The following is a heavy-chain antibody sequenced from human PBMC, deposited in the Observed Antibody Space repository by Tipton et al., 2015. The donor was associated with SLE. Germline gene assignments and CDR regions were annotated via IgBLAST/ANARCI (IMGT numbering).Heavy chain of an antibody. Sequence: TLSLTCTVSGEFIDDYYWSWIRQPAGKGLEWIGRIYASGSTNYNPSLKSRLTISVDTSKNQFSLNLSSVTAADTAVYYCARDTRDWFLSESWGQGALVTVSS. D-gene: IGHD3-9*01. CDR1: GEFIDDYY. J-gene: IGHJ4*02. V-gene: IGHV4-4*07. CDR3: ARDTRDWFLSES. CDR2: IYASGST.